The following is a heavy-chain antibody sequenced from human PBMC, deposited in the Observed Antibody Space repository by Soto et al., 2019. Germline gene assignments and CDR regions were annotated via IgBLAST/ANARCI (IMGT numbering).Heavy chain of an antibody. CDR1: GFTFSSYS. Sequence: EVQLVESGGGLVKPGGSLRLSCAASGFTFSSYSMNWVRQAPGKGLEWVSSISRSSSYIYYADSVKGRFTISRDNAKNSLYLQMNSLRAEDTAVYYCAREADCSSTSCYVGEYFQHWGQGTLVTVSS. V-gene: IGHV3-21*01. J-gene: IGHJ1*01. CDR2: ISRSSSYI. CDR3: AREADCSSTSCYVGEYFQH. D-gene: IGHD2-2*01.